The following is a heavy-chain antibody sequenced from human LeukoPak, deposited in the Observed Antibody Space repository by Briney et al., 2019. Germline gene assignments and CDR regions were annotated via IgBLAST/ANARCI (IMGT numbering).Heavy chain of an antibody. V-gene: IGHV4-4*02. CDR3: VYDSSGYYYNFDY. D-gene: IGHD3-22*01. Sequence: SGTLSLTCAVSGGSISSSNWWSWVRQPPGKGREWSGEIYHSGTTNYNPTLKNRVPISVDKSKNQFPLKLSSVTAADTAVYYCVYDSSGYYYNFDYWGQGTLVTVSS. CDR2: IYHSGTT. CDR1: GGSISSSNW. J-gene: IGHJ4*02.